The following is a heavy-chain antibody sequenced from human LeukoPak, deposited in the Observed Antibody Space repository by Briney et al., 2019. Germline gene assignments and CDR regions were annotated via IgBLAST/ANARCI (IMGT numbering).Heavy chain of an antibody. Sequence: ASVKVSCKASGYTFTGYYMHWVRQAPGQGLEWMGWINPNSGGTNYAQKFQGRVTITADKSTSTAYMELSSLRSEDTAVYYCATAATGDYFDYWGQGTLVTVSS. CDR3: ATAATGDYFDY. CDR2: INPNSGGT. CDR1: GYTFTGYY. V-gene: IGHV1-2*02. J-gene: IGHJ4*02. D-gene: IGHD2-15*01.